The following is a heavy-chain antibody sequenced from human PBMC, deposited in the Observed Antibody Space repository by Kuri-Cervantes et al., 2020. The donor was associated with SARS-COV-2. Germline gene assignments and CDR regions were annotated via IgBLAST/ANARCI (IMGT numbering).Heavy chain of an antibody. CDR1: GFSFSSYG. J-gene: IGHJ4*02. V-gene: IGHV3-41*02. Sequence: GGSLRLSCAASGFSFSSYGMSWVRQAPGKGLDWVAHIWNDGSQKYYADSVKGRFTISRDNSKGMLYLQMDSLKAKDTAMYYCTRENGYIAYWGQGTLVTVSS. CDR2: IWNDGSQK. CDR3: TRENGYIAY. D-gene: IGHD3-22*01.